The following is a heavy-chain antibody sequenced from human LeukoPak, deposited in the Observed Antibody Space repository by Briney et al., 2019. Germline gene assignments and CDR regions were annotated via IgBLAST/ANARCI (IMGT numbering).Heavy chain of an antibody. CDR2: ISDSGGGT. CDR1: GFTFSSYV. V-gene: IGHV3-23*01. Sequence: GGSLRLSCAASGFTFSSYVMNWVRQAPGKGLEWVSGISDSGGGTYYADSVKGRFTISRDNSKNTLYLQMNSLRAEDTAVYYCVRETYYYGSSGYEVIGNFDYWGQGTLVAVSS. J-gene: IGHJ4*02. D-gene: IGHD3-22*01. CDR3: VRETYYYGSSGYEVIGNFDY.